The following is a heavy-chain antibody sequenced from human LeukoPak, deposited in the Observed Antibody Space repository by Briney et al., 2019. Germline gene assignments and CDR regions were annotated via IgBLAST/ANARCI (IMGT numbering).Heavy chain of an antibody. J-gene: IGHJ4*02. D-gene: IGHD3-10*01. CDR1: GGSISSYY. CDR3: ARALWFGELEFDY. CDR2: IYYSGST. V-gene: IGHV4-59*01. Sequence: AETLSLTCTVSGGSISSYYWSWIRQPPGKGLEWIGYIYYSGSTNYNPSLKSRVTISVDTSKNQFSLKLSSVTAADTAVYYCARALWFGELEFDYWGKGTLVTVSS.